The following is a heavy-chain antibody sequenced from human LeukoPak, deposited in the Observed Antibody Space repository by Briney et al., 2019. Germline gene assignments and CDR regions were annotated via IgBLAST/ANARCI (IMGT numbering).Heavy chain of an antibody. D-gene: IGHD3-10*01. CDR2: IDPDDSDI. CDR3: VRLLYPGTHFGSRYFDL. CDR1: GYRLTSNW. V-gene: IGHV5-51*01. Sequence: VESLKISCQASGYRLTSNWLGWVRQKPGEGLEWMAIIDPDDSDIRYSASFQGQVNISADKSITTAYLQLRRLKASDTGIYYCVRLLYPGTHFGSRYFDLWGRGTLITVSS. J-gene: IGHJ2*01.